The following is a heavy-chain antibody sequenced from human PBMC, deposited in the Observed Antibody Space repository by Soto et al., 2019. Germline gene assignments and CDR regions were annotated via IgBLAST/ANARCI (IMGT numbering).Heavy chain of an antibody. Sequence: SETLSLTCTVSGGSISSYYWSWIRQHPGKGLEWIGYIYYSGSTNYNPSLKSRVTISVDTSKNQFSLKLSSVTAADTAVYYCARVNDFWSGYYTRYYFDYWGQGTLVTVSS. CDR2: IYYSGST. CDR3: ARVNDFWSGYYTRYYFDY. V-gene: IGHV4-59*01. CDR1: GGSISSYY. D-gene: IGHD3-3*01. J-gene: IGHJ4*02.